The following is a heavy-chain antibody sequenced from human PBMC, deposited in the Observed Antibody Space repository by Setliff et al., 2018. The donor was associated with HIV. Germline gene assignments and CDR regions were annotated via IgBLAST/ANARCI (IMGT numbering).Heavy chain of an antibody. D-gene: IGHD3-10*01. J-gene: IGHJ4*02. CDR1: GGSISSSSYY. CDR2: IYYSGST. CDR3: AISYYYGSGIPGYYFDY. Sequence: SETLSLTCNVSGGSISSSSYYWGWIRQPPGKGLEWIGSIYYSGSTYYNPPLKSRVTISVDTSKNQFSLKLSSVTAADTAVYYCAISYYYGSGIPGYYFDYWGQGTLVTV. V-gene: IGHV4-39*01.